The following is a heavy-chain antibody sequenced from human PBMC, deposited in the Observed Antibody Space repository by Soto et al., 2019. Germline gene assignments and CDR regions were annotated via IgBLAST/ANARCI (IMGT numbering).Heavy chain of an antibody. CDR3: AREAGYSSNWQIDY. D-gene: IGHD6-13*01. Sequence: QVQLVQSGPELKKPGASVKVSCKASGYTFTSYAFSWVRQAPGQGLEWMGWISAYNGDTKYEQKFQGRVTMTTDASTTTAYIELRNLRSDDTAVYYCAREAGYSSNWQIDYWGQGTLLTVSS. J-gene: IGHJ4*02. V-gene: IGHV1-18*01. CDR2: ISAYNGDT. CDR1: GYTFTSYA.